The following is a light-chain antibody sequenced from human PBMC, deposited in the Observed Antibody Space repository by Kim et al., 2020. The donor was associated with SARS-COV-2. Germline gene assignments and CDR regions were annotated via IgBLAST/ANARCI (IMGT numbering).Light chain of an antibody. J-gene: IGLJ3*02. V-gene: IGLV8-61*01. Sequence: QTVVTQESSFSVSPGGIVTLTCGLSSGSVSTSYYPSWYQQAPGQAPRTLIYNTNTRSSGVPDRFSGSILGNKAALTITGAQADDESDYYCVLYMGSGIWVFGGGTQLTVL. CDR3: VLYMGSGIWV. CDR2: NTN. CDR1: SGSVSTSYY.